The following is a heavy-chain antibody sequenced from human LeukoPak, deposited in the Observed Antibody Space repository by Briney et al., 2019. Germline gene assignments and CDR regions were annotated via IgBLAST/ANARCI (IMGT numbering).Heavy chain of an antibody. D-gene: IGHD6-13*01. Sequence: GGSLRLSCAASGFTFSSYAMHWVRQAPGKGLEWVAVISYDGSNKYYADSVKGRFTISRDNSKNTLYLQMNSLRAEDTAVYYCARAVCSSWYDLDYWGQGTLVTVSS. CDR2: ISYDGSNK. CDR1: GFTFSSYA. J-gene: IGHJ4*02. V-gene: IGHV3-30-3*01. CDR3: ARAVCSSWYDLDY.